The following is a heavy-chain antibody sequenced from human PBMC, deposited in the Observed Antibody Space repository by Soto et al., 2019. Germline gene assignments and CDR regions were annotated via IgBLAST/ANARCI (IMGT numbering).Heavy chain of an antibody. CDR1: GFTFSSYA. V-gene: IGHV3-30-3*01. Sequence: QVQLVESGGGVVQPGRSLRLSCAASGFTFSSYAMHWVRQAPGKGLEWVAVISYDGSNKYYADSVKGRFTISRDNSKNTLYLQMNSLRAEDTAVYYCARYGKILWFGESRHPKHAFDIWGQGTMVTVSS. J-gene: IGHJ3*02. CDR2: ISYDGSNK. CDR3: ARYGKILWFGESRHPKHAFDI. D-gene: IGHD3-10*01.